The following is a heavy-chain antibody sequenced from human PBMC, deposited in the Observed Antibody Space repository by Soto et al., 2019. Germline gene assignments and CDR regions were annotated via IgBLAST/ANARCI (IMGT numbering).Heavy chain of an antibody. J-gene: IGHJ4*02. V-gene: IGHV3-30*18. CDR2: ISYDGSNK. CDR1: GFTFSSYG. CDR3: AKDPGPQYFDY. Sequence: SCAASGFTFSSYGMHWVRQAPGKGLEWVAVISYDGSNKFYADSVKGRFTISRDNSKNTLYLQMNSLRAEDTAVYYCAKDPGPQYFDYWGQGTLVTVSS.